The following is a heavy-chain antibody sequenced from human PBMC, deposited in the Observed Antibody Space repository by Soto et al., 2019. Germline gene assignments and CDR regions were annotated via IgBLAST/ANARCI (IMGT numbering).Heavy chain of an antibody. CDR3: AKGWLYGAGMGV. CDR1: GFTFSSYA. D-gene: IGHD3-22*01. J-gene: IGHJ6*02. Sequence: EVQLLESGGGLVQPGGSLRLSCAASGFTFSSYAMSWVRQAPGKGLEWVSSTSGSGGDVYHAGSVKDRFTISRDNSKNTLYLQMNSLRAEDTAIYYCAKGWLYGAGMGVWGQGTTVTVSS. CDR2: TSGSGGDV. V-gene: IGHV3-23*01.